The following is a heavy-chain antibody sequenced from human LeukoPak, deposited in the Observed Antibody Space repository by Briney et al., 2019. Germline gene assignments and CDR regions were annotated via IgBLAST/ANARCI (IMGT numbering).Heavy chain of an antibody. CDR1: GFTFSSYS. V-gene: IGHV3-21*01. CDR3: ARDMVSDIVVVGDAFDI. CDR2: ISSSSSYI. Sequence: NSGGSLRLSCAASGFTFSSYSMNWVRQARGKGLEWVSSISSSSSYIYYADSVEGRFTISRDNAKNSVYLQVNSLRAGDAVLCECARDMVSDIVVVGDAFDIWRQGTMVSVSA. J-gene: IGHJ3*02. D-gene: IGHD2-2*01.